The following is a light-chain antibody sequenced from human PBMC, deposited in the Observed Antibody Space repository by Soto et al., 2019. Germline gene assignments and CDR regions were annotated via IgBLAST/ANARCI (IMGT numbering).Light chain of an antibody. CDR1: QSISNY. Sequence: DLQMTQSPSSLSASVGDRVTITCRASQSISNYLNWYQQKPGKAPKLLIYAASSLQSGVPSRFSGSGSGTDFTLTISSLQPEDFATYYCQQSYSMWTFGQGTKVEVK. J-gene: IGKJ1*01. V-gene: IGKV1-39*01. CDR2: AAS. CDR3: QQSYSMWT.